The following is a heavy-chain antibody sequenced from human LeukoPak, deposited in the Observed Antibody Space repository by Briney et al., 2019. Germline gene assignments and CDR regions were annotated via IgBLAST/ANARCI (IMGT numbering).Heavy chain of an antibody. CDR1: GGSISSGSYY. CDR2: IYTSGST. CDR3: ARDLVGYGGYYYYGMDV. J-gene: IGHJ6*02. D-gene: IGHD4-23*01. V-gene: IGHV4-61*02. Sequence: SQTLSLTCTVSGGSISSGSYYWSWIRQPAGKGLEWIGRIYTSGSTNYNPSLKSRVTISVDTSKNQFSLKLSSVTAADTAVYYCARDLVGYGGYYYYGMDVWGQGTTVTVSS.